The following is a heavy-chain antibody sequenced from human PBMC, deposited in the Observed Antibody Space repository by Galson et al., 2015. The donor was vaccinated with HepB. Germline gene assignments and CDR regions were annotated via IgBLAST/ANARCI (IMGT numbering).Heavy chain of an antibody. CDR3: ARDSASWSRDY. J-gene: IGHJ4*02. D-gene: IGHD6-19*01. Sequence: SLRLSCAASGFTFSPYGMTWVRQAPGKGLEWVSTIGSGDHKFYPDSLKGRFTISRDNDKNSVYLQMTGLSAEDTAVYYCARDSASWSRDYWSQGTLVTVSS. CDR2: IGSGDHK. CDR1: GFTFSPYG. V-gene: IGHV3-69-1*02.